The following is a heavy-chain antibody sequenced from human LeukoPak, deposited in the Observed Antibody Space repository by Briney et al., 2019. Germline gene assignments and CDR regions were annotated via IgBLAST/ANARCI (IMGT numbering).Heavy chain of an antibody. Sequence: PSETLSLTCTVSGGSISSYYWGWIRQPPGKGREWMGYIYYSGSTNYNPSLKRRVTISVDTSKNQFSLTLSSLTAADTAVYYCASDRRSDTGINGLYYYYMDVWGKGTTVTVSS. J-gene: IGHJ6*03. CDR3: ASDRRSDTGINGLYYYYMDV. CDR2: IYYSGST. V-gene: IGHV4-59*01. D-gene: IGHD5-18*01. CDR1: GGSISSYY.